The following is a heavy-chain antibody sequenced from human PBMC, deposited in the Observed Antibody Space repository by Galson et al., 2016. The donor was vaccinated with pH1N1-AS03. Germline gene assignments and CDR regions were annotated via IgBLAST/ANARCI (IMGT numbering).Heavy chain of an antibody. CDR3: ARVPDGDYFGMLDTPQNAFEI. J-gene: IGHJ3*02. V-gene: IGHV4-39*07. Sequence: TLSLTCIVSGASITSDGFYWAWIRQPPGRGLEWLGSVSYRGEAFYSPSLRGRVTVSVDTSKHQFSLNVHSLTAADTALYFCARVPDGDYFGMLDTPQNAFEIWGQGTMVIVSS. D-gene: IGHD3-3*01. CDR2: VSYRGEA. CDR1: GASITSDGFY.